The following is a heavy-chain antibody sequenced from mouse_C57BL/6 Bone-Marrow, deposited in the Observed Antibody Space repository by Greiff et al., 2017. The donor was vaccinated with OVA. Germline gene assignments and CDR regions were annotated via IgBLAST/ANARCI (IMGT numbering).Heavy chain of an antibody. V-gene: IGHV1-52*01. CDR3: AREDYDSPLDY. J-gene: IGHJ2*01. Sequence: QVQLQQPGAELVRPGSSVKLSCKASGYTFTSYWMHWVKQRPIQGLEWIGNIDPYDSETHYNQKFKDKATLTVDKSSSTAYMQLSSLTSEDSAVYYCAREDYDSPLDYWGQGTTLTVSS. D-gene: IGHD2-4*01. CDR2: IDPYDSET. CDR1: GYTFTSYW.